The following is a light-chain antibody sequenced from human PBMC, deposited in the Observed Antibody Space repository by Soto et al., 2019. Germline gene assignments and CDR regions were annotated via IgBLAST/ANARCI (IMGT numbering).Light chain of an antibody. V-gene: IGKV1-5*03. CDR2: KAS. J-gene: IGKJ4*01. CDR1: QSISSW. Sequence: DIQMTQSPSTLSASVGGRVTITCRASQSISSWLAWYQQKPGKAPNLLIYKASSLESGVPSRFSGSGSGTEFTLTISGLQPDDFATYYCQQYNSYPLTFGGGTKVEIK. CDR3: QQYNSYPLT.